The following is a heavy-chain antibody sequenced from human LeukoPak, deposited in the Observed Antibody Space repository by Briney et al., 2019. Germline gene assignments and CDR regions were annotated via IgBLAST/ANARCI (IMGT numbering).Heavy chain of an antibody. CDR2: IIPILAT. V-gene: IGHV1-69*04. J-gene: IGHJ4*02. D-gene: IGHD3-9*01. CDR3: VRHPTSFDWFRD. CDR1: GGTFSSYA. Sequence: ASVKVSCKASGGTFSSYAISWVRQAPGQGLEWMGRIIPILATTYAPLFEDRLTITADKTTNTAYMELRSLTSDDTATYFCVRHPTSFDWFRDWGQGTLVTVSS.